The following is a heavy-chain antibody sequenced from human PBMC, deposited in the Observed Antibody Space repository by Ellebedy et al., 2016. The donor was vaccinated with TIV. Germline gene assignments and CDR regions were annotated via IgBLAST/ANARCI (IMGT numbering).Heavy chain of an antibody. CDR3: ARWGYCSGGGCYSDPYGLDV. Sequence: PGGSLRLSCSASTFSLSSYWMSWVRQAPGKGLEWVANTNQHGTEQYYLGSVRGRFTISRDNAKNSVFLRMNSLRADDKGVYYCARWGYCSGGGCYSDPYGLDVWGQGTTVTVSS. D-gene: IGHD2-15*01. CDR2: TNQHGTEQ. J-gene: IGHJ6*02. CDR1: TFSLSSYW. V-gene: IGHV3-7*01.